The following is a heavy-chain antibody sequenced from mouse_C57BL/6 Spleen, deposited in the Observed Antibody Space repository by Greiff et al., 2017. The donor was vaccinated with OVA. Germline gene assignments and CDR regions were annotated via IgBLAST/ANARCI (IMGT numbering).Heavy chain of an antibody. D-gene: IGHD4-1*01. Sequence: QVQLQQSGPELVKPGASVTISCKASGYAFSSSWMNWVKQRPGKGLEWIGRIYPGDGDTNYNGKFKGKATLTAEKSSSTAYMQLSSLPSEDSAVYFCARYVLTGYYFDYRGQGTTPTVSS. CDR3: ARYVLTGYYFDY. CDR1: GYAFSSSW. J-gene: IGHJ2*01. CDR2: IYPGDGDT. V-gene: IGHV1-82*01.